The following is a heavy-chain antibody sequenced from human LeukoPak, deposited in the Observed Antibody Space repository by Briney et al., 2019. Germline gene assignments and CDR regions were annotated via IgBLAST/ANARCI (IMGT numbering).Heavy chain of an antibody. V-gene: IGHV3-23*01. CDR1: GFIFKNHA. Sequence: GGSLRLSCVASGFIFKNHAMTWVRQTPGKGLEWVASISGSDGSTFYRDSVRDRFTISRDNSANTLFLQTKNLRPEDTALYYCTKFDSWGRGVLVTVSS. J-gene: IGHJ4*02. CDR3: TKFDS. CDR2: ISGSDGST.